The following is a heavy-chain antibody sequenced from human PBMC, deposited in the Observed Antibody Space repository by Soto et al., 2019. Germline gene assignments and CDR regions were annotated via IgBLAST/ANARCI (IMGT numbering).Heavy chain of an antibody. CDR1: GFTFSSYS. D-gene: IGHD6-13*01. V-gene: IGHV3-21*01. CDR3: AGNPGGGSSWYLGAFDI. Sequence: PGGSLRLSCIASGFTFSSYSMKWVRQAPGKGLEWVSSISNRGSYIYYADSVKGRFTISRDNSKNTLYLQMNSLRAEDTAVYYCAGNPGGGSSWYLGAFDIWGQGTMVTVSS. CDR2: ISNRGSYI. J-gene: IGHJ3*02.